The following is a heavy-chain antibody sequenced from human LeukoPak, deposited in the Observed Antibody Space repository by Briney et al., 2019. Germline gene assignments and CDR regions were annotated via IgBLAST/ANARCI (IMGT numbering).Heavy chain of an antibody. CDR1: GYSFTNNW. CDR3: VRSPACSSGTCCPNWFDP. D-gene: IGHD2-15*01. V-gene: IGHV5-51*01. Sequence: GESLKISCKGSGYSFTNNWIGWVRQMPGKGLEWMGITYSGDSNTRYSPSFQGQVTISADKSISSAYLQWSSLKASDTAMYYCVRSPACSSGTCCPNWFDPWGQGTLVTVSS. J-gene: IGHJ5*02. CDR2: TYSGDSNT.